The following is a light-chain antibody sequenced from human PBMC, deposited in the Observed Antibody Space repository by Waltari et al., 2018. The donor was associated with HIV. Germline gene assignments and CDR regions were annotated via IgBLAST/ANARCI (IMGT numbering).Light chain of an antibody. J-gene: IGKJ3*01. CDR2: GAS. CDR3: HQYGSSPVT. V-gene: IGKV3-20*01. Sequence: ELVLTQSPGTLSLSPGERATLSCRASQSVNSNYVAWYQHTLGQAPRFVIYGASSRATGIPDRFSGSGSGTDFTLTIRRLEPEDSAVYFCHQYGSSPVTFGPGTKVDIK. CDR1: QSVNSNY.